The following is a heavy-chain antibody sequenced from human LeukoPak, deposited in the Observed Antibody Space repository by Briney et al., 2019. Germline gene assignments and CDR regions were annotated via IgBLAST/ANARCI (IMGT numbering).Heavy chain of an antibody. D-gene: IGHD1-26*01. CDR2: ISGSGVRA. J-gene: IGHJ6*02. CDR3: AKEVVMGETNYYYYGMDV. Sequence: PGGSLRLSCAASGFNFRGYAISWAPQAPGKGLEGVYAISGSGVRAHYAESVRGRFTISRDNSQNTLHLQMTSLRAEDTAVYYCAKEVVMGETNYYYYGMDVWGQGTTVTVSS. V-gene: IGHV3-23*01. CDR1: GFNFRGYA.